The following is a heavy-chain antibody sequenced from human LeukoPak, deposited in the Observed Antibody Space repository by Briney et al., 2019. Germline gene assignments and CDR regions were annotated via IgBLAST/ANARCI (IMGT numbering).Heavy chain of an antibody. CDR2: ISSSGDRT. V-gene: IGHV3-23*01. CDR3: AKDVDYGDYVVY. Sequence: PGGSLRLSCAASGFTFSSYNMNWVRQAPGRGPEWVSAISSSGDRTYYADSVKGRFTISRDNSKNTLYLQMNSLRAEDTAIYYCAKDVDYGDYVVYWGQGTLVTVSS. D-gene: IGHD4-17*01. J-gene: IGHJ4*02. CDR1: GFTFSSYN.